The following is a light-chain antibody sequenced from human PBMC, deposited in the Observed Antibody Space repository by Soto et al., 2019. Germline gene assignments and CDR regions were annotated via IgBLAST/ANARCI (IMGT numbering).Light chain of an antibody. CDR1: QDIAIY. J-gene: IGKJ5*01. CDR3: QQSYSTFIT. V-gene: IGKV1-9*01. CDR2: AAS. Sequence: IQLTQSPSSLSASVGDRVTITCRASQDIAIYLAWYQQKPGEAPKLLIYAASTLYGGVPSRFSGSGSGTDFALTITSLQAEDFATYYCQQSYSTFITFGQGTRLEIK.